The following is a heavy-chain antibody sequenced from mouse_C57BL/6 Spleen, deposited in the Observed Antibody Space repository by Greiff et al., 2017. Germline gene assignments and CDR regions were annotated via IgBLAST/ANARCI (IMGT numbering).Heavy chain of an antibody. CDR3: ASPLRRLGRDY. CDR2: IHPNSGST. Sequence: QVQLQQPGAELVKPGASVKLSCKASGYTFTSYWMHWVKQRPGQGLEWIGMIHPNSGSTNYNEKFKSKATLTVDKSSSTAYMQLSSLTSEDSAVYYCASPLRRLGRDYWGQGTSVTVSS. CDR1: GYTFTSYW. D-gene: IGHD1-1*01. J-gene: IGHJ4*01. V-gene: IGHV1-64*01.